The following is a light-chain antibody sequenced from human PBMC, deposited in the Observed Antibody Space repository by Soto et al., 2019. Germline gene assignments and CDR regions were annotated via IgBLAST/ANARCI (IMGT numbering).Light chain of an antibody. CDR3: QQHYSTPRT. J-gene: IGKJ1*01. CDR1: QSILYNSNNRNY. Sequence: DIVMTQSPDSLAVSLSERATINCKSSQSILYNSNNRNYLAWYQQKPGQPPKLLISWASTRESGVPDRFSGSGSGTDFTLTISSLQAEDVAVYYCQQHYSTPRTFGQGTKVEIK. CDR2: WAS. V-gene: IGKV4-1*01.